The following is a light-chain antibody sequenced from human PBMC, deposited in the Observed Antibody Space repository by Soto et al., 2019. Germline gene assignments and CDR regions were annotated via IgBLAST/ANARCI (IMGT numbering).Light chain of an antibody. V-gene: IGKV1-5*01. CDR1: ESIRTW. Sequence: DIQMTQSPSTLSASIGDRVTITCRASESIRTWLAWYQHKPGKAPKFLIYDASSLESGVPSRFSGSGSGTEFTLTLSSLQPDDFAVYYCQQYHGYPWTFGQGTKVDIK. J-gene: IGKJ1*01. CDR3: QQYHGYPWT. CDR2: DAS.